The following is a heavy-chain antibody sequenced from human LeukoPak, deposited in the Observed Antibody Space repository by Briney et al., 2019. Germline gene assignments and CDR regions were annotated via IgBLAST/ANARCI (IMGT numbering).Heavy chain of an antibody. CDR3: AKDRRRIWLSSPYYFDY. Sequence: GGSLRLSCAAPGFTFSSYGMHWVRQAPGKGLEWVAFIRYDGSNKYYADSVKGRFTISRDNSKNTLYLQMNSLRAEDTAVYYCAKDRRRIWLSSPYYFDYWGQGTLVTVSS. CDR1: GFTFSSYG. J-gene: IGHJ4*02. CDR2: IRYDGSNK. D-gene: IGHD3-22*01. V-gene: IGHV3-30*02.